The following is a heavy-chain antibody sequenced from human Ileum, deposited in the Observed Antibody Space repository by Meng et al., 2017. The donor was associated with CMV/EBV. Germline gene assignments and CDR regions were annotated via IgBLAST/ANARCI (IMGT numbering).Heavy chain of an antibody. Sequence: SEVAGFTFSSYSLNGVRQAPGKGLEWVSSISTSSTYIYYADSVKGRFTISRDNAKNSLFLHMNSLRAEDTAVYYCARELFWSGLMDYWGQGTLVTVSS. CDR3: ARELFWSGLMDY. CDR2: ISTSSTYI. V-gene: IGHV3-21*01. CDR1: GFTFSSYS. D-gene: IGHD3-3*01. J-gene: IGHJ4*02.